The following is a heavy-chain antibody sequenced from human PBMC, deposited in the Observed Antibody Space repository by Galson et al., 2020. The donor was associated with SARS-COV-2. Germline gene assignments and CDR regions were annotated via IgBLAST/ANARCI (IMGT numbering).Heavy chain of an antibody. D-gene: IGHD2-2*01. CDR1: GFTFSSYG. J-gene: IGHJ4*02. Sequence: GESLKISCAASGFTFSSYGMHWVRQAPGKGLEWVAVILYDGSNKYYADSVKGRFTISRDNSKNTLYLQMNSLRAEDTAVYYCAKTVGEYCSSTSCYGAGYFDYWGQGTLVTVSS. CDR3: AKTVGEYCSSTSCYGAGYFDY. V-gene: IGHV3-30*18. CDR2: ILYDGSNK.